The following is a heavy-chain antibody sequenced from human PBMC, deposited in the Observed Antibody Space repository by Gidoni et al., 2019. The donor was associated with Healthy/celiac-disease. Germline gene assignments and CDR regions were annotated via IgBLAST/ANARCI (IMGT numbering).Heavy chain of an antibody. CDR3: ARVLGYCSSTSCYFDYFDY. V-gene: IGHV4-4*02. D-gene: IGHD2-2*01. CDR1: GGSISSSNW. J-gene: IGHJ4*02. CDR2: IYHSGST. Sequence: QVQLQESGPGLVKPSGTQSLTRAVPGGSISSSNWWSWVRQPQGKGLEWIGEIYHSGSTNYHPSLKSRVTISVDKSKNQFSLKLSSVTAADTAVYYCARVLGYCSSTSCYFDYFDYWGQGTLVTVSS.